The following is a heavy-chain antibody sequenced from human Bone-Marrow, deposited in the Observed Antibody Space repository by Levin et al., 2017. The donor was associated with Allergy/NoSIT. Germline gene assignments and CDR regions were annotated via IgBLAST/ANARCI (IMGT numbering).Heavy chain of an antibody. V-gene: IGHV1-2*02. CDR3: ARLYDILTGTDG. Sequence: ASVKVSCMASGYTFTGHYMYWVRQAPGQGLEWMGWINPNTGATDYAQKFQGRVTMTRDTSISTAYMELNRLRSDDTAMYYCARLYDILTGTDGWGQGTLVTVSS. CDR2: INPNTGAT. J-gene: IGHJ4*02. CDR1: GYTFTGHY. D-gene: IGHD3-9*01.